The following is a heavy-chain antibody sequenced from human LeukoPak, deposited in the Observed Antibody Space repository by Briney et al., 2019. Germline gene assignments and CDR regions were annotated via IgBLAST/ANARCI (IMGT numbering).Heavy chain of an antibody. V-gene: IGHV4-4*07. CDR2: IYTSGST. Sequence: PSETLSLTCTVSGGSISSYYWSWIRQPAGKGLEWIGRIYTSGSTNYNPSLKSRVTMSVDTSKNQFSLKLSSVTAADTAVYYCARDTDDIVGATTYDAFDIWGQGTMVTVSS. CDR1: GGSISSYY. D-gene: IGHD1-26*01. CDR3: ARDTDDIVGATTYDAFDI. J-gene: IGHJ3*02.